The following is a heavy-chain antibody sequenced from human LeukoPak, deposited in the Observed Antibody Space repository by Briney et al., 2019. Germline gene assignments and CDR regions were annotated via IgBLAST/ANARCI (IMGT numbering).Heavy chain of an antibody. D-gene: IGHD3-22*01. Sequence: SETLSLTCAVYGGSFSGYYWSWIRQPPGKGLEGIGEMNHSRSTNYNPSLKSRVTISVDTSKNQFSLKLSSVTAADTAVYYCARVRPYYYDSKRSVFDYWGQGTLVTVSS. CDR1: GGSFSGYY. CDR3: ARVRPYYYDSKRSVFDY. V-gene: IGHV4-34*01. J-gene: IGHJ4*02. CDR2: MNHSRST.